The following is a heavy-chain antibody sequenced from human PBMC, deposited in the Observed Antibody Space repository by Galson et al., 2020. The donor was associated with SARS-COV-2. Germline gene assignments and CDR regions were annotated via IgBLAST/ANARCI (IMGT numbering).Heavy chain of an antibody. V-gene: IGHV4-59*13. CDR1: GGSISSYY. J-gene: IGHJ5*02. D-gene: IGHD1-26*01. CDR3: ARAPVGRNWFDP. Sequence: SETLSLTCTVSGGSISSYYWSWFRQPPGKGLEWIGYIYYSGNTNYNPPLKSRVTISVDTSKNQFSLELNSVTPADTAVYYCARAPVGRNWFDPGGQGNLVTVSS. CDR2: IYYSGNT.